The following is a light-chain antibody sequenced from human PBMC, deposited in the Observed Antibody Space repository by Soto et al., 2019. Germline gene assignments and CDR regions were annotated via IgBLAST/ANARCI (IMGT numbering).Light chain of an antibody. CDR2: DVT. CDR1: SSDVGGYDY. CDR3: CSYGGDFWV. Sequence: QSALTQPRSVSGSPGQSVTISCTGTSSDVGGYDYVSWFQHHPGKVPKLMIYDVTNRPSGVPDRFSASKSGNTASLTISGLQAEDEADYYCCSYGGDFWVFGGGTKLTVL. J-gene: IGLJ3*02. V-gene: IGLV2-11*01.